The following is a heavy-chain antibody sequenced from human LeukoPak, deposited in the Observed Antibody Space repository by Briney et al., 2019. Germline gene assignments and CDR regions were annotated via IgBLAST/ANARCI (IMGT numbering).Heavy chain of an antibody. CDR3: AKSQVPAIITYMGVYYFDY. Sequence: PGGSLRLSCAASGFTFSSYTMSWVRQAPGKGLEWVSAISGSGGSTYYADSVKGRFTISRDDSKNTLYLQMNSLRAEDTAVYYCAKSQVPAIITYMGVYYFDYWGQGTLVTVSS. CDR2: ISGSGGST. J-gene: IGHJ4*02. D-gene: IGHD2-2*01. CDR1: GFTFSSYT. V-gene: IGHV3-23*01.